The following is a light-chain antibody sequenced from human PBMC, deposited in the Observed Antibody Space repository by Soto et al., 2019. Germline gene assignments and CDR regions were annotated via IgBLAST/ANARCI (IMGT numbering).Light chain of an antibody. CDR3: MQPLQSWT. J-gene: IGKJ1*01. V-gene: IGKV2-28*01. CDR1: QSLLHSNGYNY. Sequence: DIVMNQSLLSLPVTPGEPASISCRSSQSLLHSNGYNYLDWYLQKPGQSPQLLIYLGSNRASGVPDRFSGSGSGTDFTLKISRVEAEDVGVYYCMQPLQSWTFGQGTKV. CDR2: LGS.